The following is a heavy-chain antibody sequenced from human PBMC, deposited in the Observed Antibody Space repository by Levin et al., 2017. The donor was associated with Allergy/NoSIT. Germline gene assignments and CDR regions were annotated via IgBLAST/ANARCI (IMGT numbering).Heavy chain of an antibody. D-gene: IGHD3-10*01. CDR1: GGSISSYDHN. J-gene: IGHJ5*02. CDR3: ARVGAVDEGNKWFDP. V-gene: IGHV4-30-4*01. CDR2: IYHTGYA. Sequence: KSSETLSLTCTVSGGSISSYDHNWSWIRQAPGKGLEWIGYIYHTGYAYYNPSLWSRVSFSVDTSKNQFSVELTSVTAADTAVYYCARVGAVDEGNKWFDPWGQGTLVTVSS.